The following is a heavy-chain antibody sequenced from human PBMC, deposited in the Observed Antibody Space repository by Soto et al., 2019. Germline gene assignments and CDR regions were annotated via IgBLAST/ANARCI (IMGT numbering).Heavy chain of an antibody. D-gene: IGHD1-7*01. CDR2: YWMNERNK. J-gene: IGHJ4*02. CDR1: GFTFSAIA. Sequence: GGSLRLSVAALGFTFSAIAWTGVGRPPGRGWEGWAVYWMNERNKYYADSVKGRFTISRDNSKNTLYLQMNSLRAEDTAVYYCARDSGEGGRGNWNYVRDFDYWGQGTLVTVSS. V-gene: IGHV3-33*01. CDR3: ARDSGEGGRGNWNYVRDFDY.